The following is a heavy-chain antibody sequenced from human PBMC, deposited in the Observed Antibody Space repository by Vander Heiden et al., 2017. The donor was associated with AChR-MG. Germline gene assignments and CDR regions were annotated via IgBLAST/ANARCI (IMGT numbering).Heavy chain of an antibody. Sequence: QVQLQQWGAGLLKPSETLSLTCAVYGGSFRGYYRSWIRQPPGKGLEWIGEINHSGSTNYNPSLKSRVTISVDTSKNQFSLKLSSVTAADTAVYYCARGRGYCSSTSCYVVYYYYGMDVWGQGTTVTVSS. D-gene: IGHD2-2*03. CDR2: INHSGST. V-gene: IGHV4-34*01. CDR3: ARGRGYCSSTSCYVVYYYYGMDV. J-gene: IGHJ6*02. CDR1: GGSFRGYY.